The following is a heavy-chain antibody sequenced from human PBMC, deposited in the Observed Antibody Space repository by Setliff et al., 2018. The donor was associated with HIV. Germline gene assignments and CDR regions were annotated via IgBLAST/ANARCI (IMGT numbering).Heavy chain of an antibody. CDR3: AREDYYDSTQTDY. J-gene: IGHJ4*02. V-gene: IGHV3-7*01. CDR2: IKQDGSEK. CDR1: GFTFSIYW. D-gene: IGHD3-22*01. Sequence: GGSLRLSCAASGFTFSIYWMNWVRQAPGKGLEGVANIKQDGSEKNYVDSVKGLFTISRDNAKNSLYLQMNSLRDEDTAVYYCAREDYYDSTQTDYRGQGALVTVSS.